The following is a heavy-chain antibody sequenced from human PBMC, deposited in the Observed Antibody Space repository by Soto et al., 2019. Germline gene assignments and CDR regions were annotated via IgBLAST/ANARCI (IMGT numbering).Heavy chain of an antibody. CDR2: IIPIFGTT. CDR3: ARLHSHGTYGMDV. CDR1: GGSFTYT. Sequence: SVKVSFKASGGSFTYTLSWVRQAPGQGLEWMGGIIPIFGTTNYAQKFQGRVTITADESTKTAYMELSTLRSEDTAVYYCARLHSHGTYGMDVWGQGTTVTVSS. V-gene: IGHV1-69*13. J-gene: IGHJ6*02. D-gene: IGHD5-18*01.